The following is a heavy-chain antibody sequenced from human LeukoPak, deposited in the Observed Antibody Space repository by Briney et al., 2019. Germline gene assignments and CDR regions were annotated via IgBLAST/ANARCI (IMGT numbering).Heavy chain of an antibody. Sequence: GGSLRLSCAASRFTDNSNYMTWVRQARGKGLECVSLMYSTGLKYYAESVKGRFTISTDNSKNTLYLQMNSLIVDDTAIYYCATKGLDTWFEFWGQGTLVTVSS. J-gene: IGHJ4*02. V-gene: IGHV3-53*01. CDR2: MYSTGLK. D-gene: IGHD3-10*01. CDR1: RFTDNSNY. CDR3: ATKGLDTWFEF.